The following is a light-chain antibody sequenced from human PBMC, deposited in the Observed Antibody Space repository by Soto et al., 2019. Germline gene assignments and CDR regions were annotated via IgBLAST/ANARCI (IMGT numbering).Light chain of an antibody. V-gene: IGLV2-8*01. CDR1: SSDVGGYNY. Sequence: QSVLTQPPSASGSPGQSVTISCTGTSSDVGGYNYVSWYQQHPGKAPKLMSYEVTKRPSGVPDRFSGSKSGNTASLTVSWLQSEDEADYYCSSYAGSNNLKVFGTGTQLTVL. CDR2: EVT. CDR3: SSYAGSNNLKV. J-gene: IGLJ1*01.